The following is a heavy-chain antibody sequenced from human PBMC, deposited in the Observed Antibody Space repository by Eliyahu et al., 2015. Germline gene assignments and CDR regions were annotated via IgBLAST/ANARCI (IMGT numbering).Heavy chain of an antibody. Sequence: QVTLRESGPALVKPTQTLTLTCTFSGFSLSTSGMCVSWIRQPPGKALEWLARIDWDDDKYYSTSLKTRLTISKDTSKNQVVLTMTNMDPVDTATYYCARIIGEQQLVPLGMDVWGQGTTVTVSS. CDR2: IDWDDDK. CDR1: GFSLSTSGMC. CDR3: ARIIGEQQLVPLGMDV. V-gene: IGHV2-70*15. J-gene: IGHJ6*02. D-gene: IGHD6-13*01.